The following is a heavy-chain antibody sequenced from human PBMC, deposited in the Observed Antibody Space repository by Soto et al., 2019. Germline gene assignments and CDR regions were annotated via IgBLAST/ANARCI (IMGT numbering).Heavy chain of an antibody. CDR2: ISDDGSTA. D-gene: IGHD5-18*01. Sequence: GGSLRLSCSVSGFTFSAYWMHWVRQVPGKGLTWVSRISDDGSTATYADSVKGRFTISRDNAKNSLYLQMNSLRAEDTAVYYCAKSTASLAYYFDYWGQGTLVTVSS. J-gene: IGHJ4*02. CDR1: GFTFSAYW. CDR3: AKSTASLAYYFDY. V-gene: IGHV3-74*01.